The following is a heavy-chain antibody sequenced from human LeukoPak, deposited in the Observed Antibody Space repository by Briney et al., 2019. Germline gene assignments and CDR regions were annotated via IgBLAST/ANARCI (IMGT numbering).Heavy chain of an antibody. D-gene: IGHD4/OR15-4a*01. J-gene: IGHJ4*02. CDR3: ARGGLTTGDY. Sequence: SVNVSCKASGRTFSSYAISWVRQAPGQGLEWMGGIIPIFGKANYAQKFQGRVTITADESTSTAYMELSSLRSEDTAVYYCARGGLTTGDYWGQGTLVTVSS. V-gene: IGHV1-69*13. CDR2: IIPIFGKA. CDR1: GRTFSSYA.